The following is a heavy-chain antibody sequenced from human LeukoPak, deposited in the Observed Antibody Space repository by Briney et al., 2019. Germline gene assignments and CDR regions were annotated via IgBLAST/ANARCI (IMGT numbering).Heavy chain of an antibody. CDR2: IYYSGST. D-gene: IGHD6-13*01. CDR1: GGSISSSSYY. J-gene: IGHJ3*02. Sequence: SETLSLTCTVSGGSISSSSYYWGWIRQPPGKGLEWIGSIYYSGSTYYNPSLKSRVTISVDTSKNQFSLKLSSVTAADTAVYYCAREGRSGIAADAFDIWGQGTMVTVSS. CDR3: AREGRSGIAADAFDI. V-gene: IGHV4-39*07.